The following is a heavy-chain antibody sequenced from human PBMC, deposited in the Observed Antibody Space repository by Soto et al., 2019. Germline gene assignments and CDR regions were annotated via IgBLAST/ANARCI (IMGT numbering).Heavy chain of an antibody. CDR3: ARAVSIAARRCPQY. J-gene: IGHJ4*02. D-gene: IGHD6-6*01. CDR2: INPNSGGA. V-gene: IGHV1-2*04. CDR1: GYTFTGYY. Sequence: AASVKVSCKASGYTFTGYYMHWVRQAPGQGLEWMGWINPNSGGANYAQKFQGWVTMTRDTSISTAYMELSRLRSDDTAVYYCARAVSIAARRCPQYWRQGTLVTVSS.